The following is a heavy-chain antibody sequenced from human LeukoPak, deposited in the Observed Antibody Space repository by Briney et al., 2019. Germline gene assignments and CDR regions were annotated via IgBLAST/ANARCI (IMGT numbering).Heavy chain of an antibody. CDR1: GFTLKDFG. CDR2: INWNGGST. J-gene: IGHJ4*02. V-gene: IGHV3-20*04. Sequence: GGSLRLSCAASGFTLKDFGMSWVRQAPGKGLEWVSGINWNGGSTDYEDSVKGRFTISRDNAKNSLYLQMNSLRAEDTALYYCARRSTFYYGSGTYSHFDCWGQGTLVTVSS. D-gene: IGHD3-10*01. CDR3: ARRSTFYYGSGTYSHFDC.